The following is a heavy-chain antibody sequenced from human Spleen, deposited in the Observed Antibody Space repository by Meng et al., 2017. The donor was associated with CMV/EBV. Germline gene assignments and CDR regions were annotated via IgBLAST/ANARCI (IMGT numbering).Heavy chain of an antibody. CDR2: IRYDGSNK. J-gene: IGHJ4*02. CDR1: GFTFSSYA. CDR3: AKGGSSTVATHFDY. V-gene: IGHV3-30*02. Sequence: GGSLRLSCAASGFTFSSYAMHWVRQAPGKGLEWVAFIRYDGSNKYYADSVKGRSTISRDNSKNTLFLQMNSLRPEDTAVYYCAKGGSSTVATHFDYWGQGTLVTVSS. D-gene: IGHD4-23*01.